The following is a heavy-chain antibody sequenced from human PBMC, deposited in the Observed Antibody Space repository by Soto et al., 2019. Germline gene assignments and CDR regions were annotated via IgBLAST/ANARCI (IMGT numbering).Heavy chain of an antibody. J-gene: IGHJ6*03. D-gene: IGHD2-15*01. CDR2: ISAYNGNT. CDR1: GYTFTSYG. V-gene: IGHV1-18*01. CDR3: ARILGYCSGGSCYSDYYYYMDV. Sequence: EASVKVSCKASGYTFTSYGISWVRQAPGQGLEWMGWISAYNGNTNYAQKLQGRVTMTTDTSTSTAYMELRSLRSDDTAVYYCARILGYCSGGSCYSDYYYYMDVWGKGTTVTVSS.